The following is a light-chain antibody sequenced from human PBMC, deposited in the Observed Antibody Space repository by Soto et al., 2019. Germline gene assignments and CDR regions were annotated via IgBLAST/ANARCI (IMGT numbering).Light chain of an antibody. CDR1: SSDVGSYNL. CDR2: EGS. Sequence: QSVLTQPASVSGSPGQSITISCTGTSSDVGSYNLVSWYQQHPGKAPKLMIYEGSKRPSGVSNRFSGSKSGNTASLTISGLQAEDEADYYCCSYAGSSTFSAVVFGGGTKVTVL. J-gene: IGLJ2*01. V-gene: IGLV2-23*03. CDR3: CSYAGSSTFSAVV.